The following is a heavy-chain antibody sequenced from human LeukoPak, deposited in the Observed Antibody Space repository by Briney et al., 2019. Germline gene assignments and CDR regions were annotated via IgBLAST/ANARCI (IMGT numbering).Heavy chain of an antibody. CDR3: ATGSTAVAGTKY. V-gene: IGHV3-30*04. D-gene: IGHD6-19*01. CDR2: ISYDGTYE. CDR1: GFSFSSHA. J-gene: IGHJ4*02. Sequence: GGSLRLSCAASGFSFSSHAMHWVRQAPGKGLEWVALISYDGTYEDYPDSVKGRFSISRDNSKSTMSLQMNSLRAEDTAIYYCATGSTAVAGTKYWGQGILVTVSS.